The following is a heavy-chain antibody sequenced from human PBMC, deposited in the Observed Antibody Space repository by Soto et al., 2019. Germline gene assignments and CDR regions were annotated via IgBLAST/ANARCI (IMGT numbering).Heavy chain of an antibody. D-gene: IGHD2-15*01. CDR1: GFTFSSYA. J-gene: IGHJ3*02. V-gene: IGHV3-23*01. CDR2: ISGSGGST. Sequence: PGGSLRLSCAASGFTFSSYAMSWVRQAPGKGLEWVSAISGSGGSTYYADSVKGRFTISRDNSKNTLYLQMNSLRAEDTAVYYCAEDRSHVVVVVAATPYDAFDIWGQGTMVTVSS. CDR3: AEDRSHVVVVVAATPYDAFDI.